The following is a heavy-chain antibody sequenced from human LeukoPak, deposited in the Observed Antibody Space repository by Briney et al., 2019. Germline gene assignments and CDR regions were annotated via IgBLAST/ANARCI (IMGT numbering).Heavy chain of an antibody. J-gene: IGHJ6*03. CDR2: IYTSGTT. Sequence: PSETLSLTCPVSGGSVRRGNYYWTWIRQPAGSGLEWIGRIYTSGTTDYNPSLRTRVTISVDASRNQFSLNLSSVTAADTAVYYCARWSGSVTARNYYYYMDVWGEGTTVTVSS. V-gene: IGHV4-61*02. CDR1: GGSVRRGNYY. D-gene: IGHD6-6*01. CDR3: ARWSGSVTARNYYYYMDV.